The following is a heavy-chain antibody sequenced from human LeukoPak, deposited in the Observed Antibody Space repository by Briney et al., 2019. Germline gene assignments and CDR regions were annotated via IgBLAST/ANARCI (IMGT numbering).Heavy chain of an antibody. J-gene: IGHJ4*02. CDR3: AKGSRSIAVGNLCDY. CDR2: INQDGSEK. CDR1: GITFRRFW. Sequence: GGSLRLSCAASGITFRRFWMSWVRQAPGKGLQWVANINQDGSEKHYVDSVKGRFTISRDNAENSLYLQMNSLRAEDTAVYYCAKGSRSIAVGNLCDYWGQGTLVTVSS. D-gene: IGHD6-6*01. V-gene: IGHV3-7*03.